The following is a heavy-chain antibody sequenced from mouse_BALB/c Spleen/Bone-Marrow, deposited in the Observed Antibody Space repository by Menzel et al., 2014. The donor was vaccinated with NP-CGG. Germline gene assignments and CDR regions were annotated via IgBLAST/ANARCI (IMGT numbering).Heavy chain of an antibody. V-gene: IGHV1-80*01. CDR2: IYPGDGDT. D-gene: IGHD1-1*01. CDR3: ARSGYGSNYDY. CDR1: GYAFSSYW. J-gene: IGHJ2*01. Sequence: ESGAELVRPGSSVKISCKASGYAFSSYWMIWVKQRPGQGLEWIGQIYPGDGDTNYNGKFKGKATLTVDKSSSTAYMQLSSLTSEDSAVYFCARSGYGSNYDYWGQGTTLTVSS.